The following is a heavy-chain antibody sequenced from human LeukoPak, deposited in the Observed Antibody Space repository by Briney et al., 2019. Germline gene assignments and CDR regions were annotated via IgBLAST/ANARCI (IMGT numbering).Heavy chain of an antibody. CDR1: GGSSNNYY. D-gene: IGHD2-2*02. J-gene: IGHJ4*02. Sequence: PSETLSLTCTVSGGSSNNYYWSWIRQSAGKGLEWIGRIYTSGSTNYNPSLKSRVSMSVDTSKNQFSLRLRSVTAADTAVYYCAREPMGYCTSTNCYNFDYWGQGTLVTVSS. V-gene: IGHV4-4*07. CDR2: IYTSGST. CDR3: AREPMGYCTSTNCYNFDY.